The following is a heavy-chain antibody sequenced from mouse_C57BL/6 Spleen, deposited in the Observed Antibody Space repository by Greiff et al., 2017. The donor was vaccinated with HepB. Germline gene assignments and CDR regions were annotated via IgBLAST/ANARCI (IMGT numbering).Heavy chain of an antibody. J-gene: IGHJ3*01. Sequence: EVQLVESGGGLVKPGGSLKLSCAASGFTFSDYGMHWVRQAPEKGLEWVAYISSGSSTIYYADTVKGRFTISRDNAKNTLFLQMTSLRSEDTAMYYCARSYYGSPAGFAYWGQGTLVTVSA. V-gene: IGHV5-17*01. D-gene: IGHD1-1*01. CDR3: ARSYYGSPAGFAY. CDR2: ISSGSSTI. CDR1: GFTFSDYG.